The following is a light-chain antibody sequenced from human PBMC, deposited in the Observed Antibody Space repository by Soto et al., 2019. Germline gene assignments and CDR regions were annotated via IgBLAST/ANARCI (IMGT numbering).Light chain of an antibody. J-gene: IGKJ4*01. CDR3: QNNTNSPAGT. V-gene: IGKV3D-15*01. Sequence: EIVMTQSPATLSVSPGERATLSCRASQSVSSNLAWYQQKPGQAPRLLVYGASTRATGIPARFSGSGSGTGYVGSQQCLLPEHLPLYYCQNNTNSPAGTFGRGNKVAIK. CDR1: QSVSSN. CDR2: GAS.